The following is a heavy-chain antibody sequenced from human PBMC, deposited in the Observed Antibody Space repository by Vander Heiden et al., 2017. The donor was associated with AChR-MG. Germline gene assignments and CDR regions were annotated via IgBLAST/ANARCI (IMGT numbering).Heavy chain of an antibody. D-gene: IGHD3-3*01. J-gene: IGHJ6*02. CDR3: ARVYDRHRHSPGYYYYGMDV. Sequence: QVQLQESGPGLVKPSETLSLTCTVSGGSISRYYWSWIRQPPGKGLEWIGYIYYSGSTNYNPSLKSRVTISVDTSKNQFSLKLSSVTAADTAVYYCARVYDRHRHSPGYYYYGMDVWGQGTTVTVSS. CDR1: GGSISRYY. CDR2: IYYSGST. V-gene: IGHV4-59*01.